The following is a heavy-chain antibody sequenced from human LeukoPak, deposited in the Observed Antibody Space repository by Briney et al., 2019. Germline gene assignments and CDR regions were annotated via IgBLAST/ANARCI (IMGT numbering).Heavy chain of an antibody. CDR1: GGSISSSRYY. CDR3: ARIPTNAVPSAHNGFDI. D-gene: IGHD5-24*01. V-gene: IGHV4-39*01. Sequence: SETLSLTCTVSGGSISSSRYYWGWIRQPPGKGLEWIGSIYYSGSTYYNPSLKSRVTISVDTSKNQFSLKLSSATAADTAIYYCARIPTNAVPSAHNGFDIWGQGTMLTVSS. J-gene: IGHJ3*02. CDR2: IYYSGST.